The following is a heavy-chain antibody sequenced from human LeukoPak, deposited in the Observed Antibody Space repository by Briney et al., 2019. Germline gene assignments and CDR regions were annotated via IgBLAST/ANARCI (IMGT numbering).Heavy chain of an antibody. Sequence: ASVKVSCKASGYTFTSYYMHWVRQAPGQGLEWMGWSSPYNGNTNYAQKLRGRVTMTTDTSTSTAYMELRSLRSDDTAVYCCARGGTSGWRTPSDDYWGQGTLVTVSS. D-gene: IGHD6-19*01. CDR2: SSPYNGNT. V-gene: IGHV1-18*04. J-gene: IGHJ4*02. CDR3: ARGGTSGWRTPSDDY. CDR1: GYTFTSYY.